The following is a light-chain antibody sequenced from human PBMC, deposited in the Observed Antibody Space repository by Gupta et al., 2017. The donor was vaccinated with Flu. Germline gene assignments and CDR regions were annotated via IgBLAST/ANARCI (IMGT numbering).Light chain of an antibody. CDR1: QSLLHSYGFNY. Sequence: VTPGEPASISCRSSQSLLHSYGFNYLDWYLQKPGQSPQLLIYLGSNRASGVPDRFSGSGSGTDFTLQISRVEAEDFGVYYCMQSLQTPRTFGQGTKLEIK. CDR3: MQSLQTPRT. J-gene: IGKJ2*01. V-gene: IGKV2-28*01. CDR2: LGS.